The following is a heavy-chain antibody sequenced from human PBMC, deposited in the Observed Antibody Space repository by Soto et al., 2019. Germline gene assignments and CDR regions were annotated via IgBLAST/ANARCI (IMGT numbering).Heavy chain of an antibody. V-gene: IGHV3-73*02. J-gene: IGHJ4*02. Sequence: EVQLVASGGGLVQPGGSLKLSCAASGFTFSGSAMHWVRQASGKGLEWVGRIRSKANSYATAYAASVKGRFTISRDDSKNTAYLQMNSLKTEDTAVYYCTRLSGSYGSLYFDYWGQGTLVTVSS. CDR1: GFTFSGSA. CDR3: TRLSGSYGSLYFDY. CDR2: IRSKANSYAT. D-gene: IGHD1-26*01.